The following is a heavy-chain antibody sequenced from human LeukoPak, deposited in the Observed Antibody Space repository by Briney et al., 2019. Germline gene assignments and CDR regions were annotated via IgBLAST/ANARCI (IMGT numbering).Heavy chain of an antibody. CDR2: IYYSGST. D-gene: IGHD2-2*02. J-gene: IGHJ6*02. V-gene: IGHV4-59*12. CDR3: ARAIVVVPAAIDYGMDV. CDR1: GGSISSYY. Sequence: SETLSLTCTVSGGSISSYYWSWIRQPPGKGLEWIGYIYYSGSTNYNPSLKSRVTISVDTSKNQFSLKLSSVTAADTAVYYCARAIVVVPAAIDYGMDVWGQGTTVTVSS.